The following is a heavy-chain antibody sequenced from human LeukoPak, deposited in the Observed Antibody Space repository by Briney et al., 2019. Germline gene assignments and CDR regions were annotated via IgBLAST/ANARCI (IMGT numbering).Heavy chain of an antibody. Sequence: ASVKVSCKTSGYRFTGYYMHWVRQAPGQGLEWMGWIKPNSGDTKYAQKFQGRVTMTRDTSISTAYMELRSLRSDDTAVYYCARDIRVAWFGEFSNWFDPWGQGTLVTVSS. CDR3: ARDIRVAWFGEFSNWFDP. J-gene: IGHJ5*02. V-gene: IGHV1-2*02. CDR2: IKPNSGDT. D-gene: IGHD3-10*01. CDR1: GYRFTGYY.